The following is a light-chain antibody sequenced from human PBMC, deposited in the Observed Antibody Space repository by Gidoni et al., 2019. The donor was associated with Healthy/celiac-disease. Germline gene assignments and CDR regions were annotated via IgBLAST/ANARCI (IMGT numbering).Light chain of an antibody. CDR1: SRDVGGYNY. CDR3: SSYTSSSTVV. V-gene: IGLV2-14*01. J-gene: IGLJ2*01. CDR2: DVL. Sequence: QSALTQPASVSGSPGQSITISCTGTSRDVGGYNYVSWYQQHPGKAPKLMIYDVLNQPSGVSNRFSGSKSGNTASLTISGLPAADEADYYCSSYTSSSTVVFGGGTKLTVL.